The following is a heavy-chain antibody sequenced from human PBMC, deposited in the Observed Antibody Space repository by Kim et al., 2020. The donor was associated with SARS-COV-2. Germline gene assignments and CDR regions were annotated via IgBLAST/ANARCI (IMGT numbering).Heavy chain of an antibody. CDR2: MNPNSGNT. J-gene: IGHJ2*01. CDR1: GYTFTSYD. Sequence: ASVKVSCKASGYTFTSYDINWVRQATGQGLEWMGWMNPNSGNTGYAQKFQGRVTMTRNTSISTAYMELSSLRSEDTAVYYCARGEGWLRLNWYFDLWGRGTLVTVSS. D-gene: IGHD5-12*01. V-gene: IGHV1-8*01. CDR3: ARGEGWLRLNWYFDL.